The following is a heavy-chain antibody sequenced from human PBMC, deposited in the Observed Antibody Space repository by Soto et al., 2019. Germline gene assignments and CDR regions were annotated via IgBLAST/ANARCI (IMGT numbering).Heavy chain of an antibody. CDR3: ARKVEMATKIDYYYYGMDV. J-gene: IGHJ6*02. D-gene: IGHD5-12*01. CDR1: GGNFSSYA. Sequence: ASVKVSCKASGGNFSSYAISWVRQAPGQGREWMGGIIPIFGTANYAQKFQGRVTINADESTSKAYMELSNLRSEDTAVYYCARKVEMATKIDYYYYGMDVWGQGTTVTVSS. CDR2: IIPIFGTA. V-gene: IGHV1-69*13.